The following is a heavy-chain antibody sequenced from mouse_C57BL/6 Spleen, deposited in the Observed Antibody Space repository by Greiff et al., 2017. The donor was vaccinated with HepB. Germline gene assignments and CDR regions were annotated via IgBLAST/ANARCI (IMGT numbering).Heavy chain of an antibody. Sequence: VMLVESGAELARPGASVKLSCKASGYTFTSYGISWVKQRTGQGLEWIGEIYPRSGNTYYNEKFKGKATLTADKSSSTAYMELRSLTSEDSAVYFCARDYYGPDYWGQGTTLTVSS. V-gene: IGHV1-81*01. D-gene: IGHD1-2*01. CDR3: ARDYYGPDY. J-gene: IGHJ2*01. CDR2: IYPRSGNT. CDR1: GYTFTSYG.